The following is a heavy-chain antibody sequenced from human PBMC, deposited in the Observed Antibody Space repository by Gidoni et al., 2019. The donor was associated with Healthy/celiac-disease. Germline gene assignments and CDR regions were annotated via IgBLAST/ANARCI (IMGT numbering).Heavy chain of an antibody. CDR3: ARPAVAGTGGFDY. Sequence: VPLVQSWAEVKKPGSSVKFSCKASGGTFSSYAISWVRQAPGQGLEWMGGIIPFFGTANYAQKFQGRVTITADESTSTAYMELSSLRSEDTAVYYCARPAVAGTGGFDYWGQGTLVTVSS. V-gene: IGHV1-69*01. CDR2: IIPFFGTA. D-gene: IGHD6-19*01. J-gene: IGHJ4*02. CDR1: GGTFSSYA.